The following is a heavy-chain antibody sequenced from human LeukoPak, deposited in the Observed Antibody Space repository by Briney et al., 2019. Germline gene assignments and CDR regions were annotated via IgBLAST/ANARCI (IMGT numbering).Heavy chain of an antibody. J-gene: IGHJ4*02. CDR3: AKDRAGEAATDY. CDR2: ISYDGSNK. V-gene: IGHV3-30*18. Sequence: GRSLRLSCAASGFTFSSYGMHWVRQAPGKGLEGVAVISYDGSNKYYADSVKGRFTISRDNSKNTLYPQMNSLRAEDTAVYYCAKDRAGEAATDYWGQGTLVAVSS. CDR1: GFTFSSYG. D-gene: IGHD6-25*01.